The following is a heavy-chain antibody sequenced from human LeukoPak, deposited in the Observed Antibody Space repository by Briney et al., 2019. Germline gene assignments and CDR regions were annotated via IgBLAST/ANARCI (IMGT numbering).Heavy chain of an antibody. CDR1: GFTFSSYA. CDR3: ARDSTYYYGSGSYRTDDC. D-gene: IGHD3-10*01. J-gene: IGHJ4*02. Sequence: GGSLRLSCAASGFTFSSYAMHWVRQAPGKGLEWVAVISYDGSNKYYADSVKGRFTISRDNSKNTLYLQMNSLRAEDTAVYYCARDSTYYYGSGSYRTDDCWGQGTLVTVSS. CDR2: ISYDGSNK. V-gene: IGHV3-30-3*01.